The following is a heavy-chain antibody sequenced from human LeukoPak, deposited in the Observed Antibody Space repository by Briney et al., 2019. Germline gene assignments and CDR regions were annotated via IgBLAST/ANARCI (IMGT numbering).Heavy chain of an antibody. D-gene: IGHD6-13*01. V-gene: IGHV3-23*01. J-gene: IGHJ4*02. CDR1: GFTFSSYA. CDR2: ISGSGGST. Sequence: GGSLRLSCAASGFTFSSYAMSWVRQAPGKGLEWVSAISGSGGSTYYADSVKGRFTISRDNSKNTLYLQMNSLRAEDTAVYYCTRIAAVGTHFDYWGQGTLVTVSS. CDR3: TRIAAVGTHFDY.